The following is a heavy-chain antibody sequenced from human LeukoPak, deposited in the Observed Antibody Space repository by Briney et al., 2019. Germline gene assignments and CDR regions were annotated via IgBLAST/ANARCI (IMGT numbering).Heavy chain of an antibody. CDR1: GYSISSGYY. CDR2: IYHSGST. D-gene: IGHD3-9*01. Sequence: PSGTLSLTCAVSGYSISSGYYWDWIRQPPGKGLEWIGSIYHSGSTYYNPSLKSRVTISVDTSKNQFSLKLSSVTAADTAVYYCARRGDILTGYSDAFDIWGQGTMVTVSS. CDR3: ARRGDILTGYSDAFDI. J-gene: IGHJ3*02. V-gene: IGHV4-38-2*01.